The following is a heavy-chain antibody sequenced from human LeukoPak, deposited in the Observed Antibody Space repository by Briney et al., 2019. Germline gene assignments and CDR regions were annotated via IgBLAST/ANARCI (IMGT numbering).Heavy chain of an antibody. Sequence: GGSLRLSCVASGFTFSSYAMSWVRQAPGKGLEWVSAISGSGDASNYADSVKGRFTISRDNSKNTLYLQMNSLRAEDTAVYYCASSAGALIDCWGQGTLVIVSS. D-gene: IGHD6-19*01. J-gene: IGHJ4*02. CDR1: GFTFSSYA. V-gene: IGHV3-23*01. CDR2: ISGSGDAS. CDR3: ASSAGALIDC.